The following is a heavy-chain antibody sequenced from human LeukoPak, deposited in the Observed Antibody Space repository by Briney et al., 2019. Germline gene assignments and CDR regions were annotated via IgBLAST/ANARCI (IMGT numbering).Heavy chain of an antibody. D-gene: IGHD6-19*01. J-gene: IGHJ4*02. CDR1: GFVLSDYA. V-gene: IGHV3-64D*06. CDR2: ISVNGVVT. CDR3: IKDRGSSGWDFDS. Sequence: GGSQRLSCSASGFVLSDYAMHWARQARGKGVEYLSAISVNGVVTYYVDSVQGTFTVSRDNSKTTLYLQINSLRREDTAFYYCIKDRGSSGWDFDSWGQGTLLTVSS.